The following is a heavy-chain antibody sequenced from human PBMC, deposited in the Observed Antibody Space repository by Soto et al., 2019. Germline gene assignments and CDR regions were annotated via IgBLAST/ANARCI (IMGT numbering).Heavy chain of an antibody. J-gene: IGHJ3*02. Sequence: GASVKVSCKVPGYTLTELSMHWVRQAPGKGLEWMGGFDPEDGETIYAQKFQGRVTMTEDTSTDTAYMELSSLRSEDTAVYYCATLYSSSWYRSAFDIWGQGTMVTVS. CDR3: ATLYSSSWYRSAFDI. CDR2: FDPEDGET. V-gene: IGHV1-24*01. CDR1: GYTLTELS. D-gene: IGHD6-13*01.